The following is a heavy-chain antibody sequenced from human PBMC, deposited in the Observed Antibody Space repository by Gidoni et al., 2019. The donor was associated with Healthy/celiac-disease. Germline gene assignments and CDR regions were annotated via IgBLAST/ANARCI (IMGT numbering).Heavy chain of an antibody. J-gene: IGHJ4*02. D-gene: IGHD6-13*01. Sequence: QVQLVQSGAEVKKPGSSVKVSCKASGGTFSSYAISWVRQAPGQGLEWMGGIIPIFGTANYAQKFQGRVTSTADKSTSTAYMELSSLRSEDTAVYYCASEIAAADTGYFDYWGQGTLVTVSS. CDR3: ASEIAAADTGYFDY. CDR2: IIPIFGTA. V-gene: IGHV1-69*06. CDR1: GGTFSSYA.